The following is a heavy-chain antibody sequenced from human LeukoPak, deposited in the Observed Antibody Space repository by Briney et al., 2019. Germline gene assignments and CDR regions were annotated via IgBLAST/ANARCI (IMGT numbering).Heavy chain of an antibody. CDR1: GFTFSSYA. D-gene: IGHD6-13*01. CDR3: ARRPGYTSSWFYFDF. Sequence: GGSLRLSCAASGFTFSSYAMNWVGQAPGEGLEWVSAISGSGGTTYYADSVKGRFTISRDNSKNTLYLQMNSLRAEDTAVYYCARRPGYTSSWFYFDFWGQGTLVTVSS. J-gene: IGHJ4*02. CDR2: ISGSGGTT. V-gene: IGHV3-23*01.